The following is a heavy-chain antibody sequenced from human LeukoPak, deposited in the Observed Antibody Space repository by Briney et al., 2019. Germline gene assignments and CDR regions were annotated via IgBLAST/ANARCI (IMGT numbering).Heavy chain of an antibody. CDR2: INHNGNVN. CDR1: GFTFSSYW. V-gene: IGHV3-7*03. Sequence: QPGGSLRLSCAASGFTFSSYWMNWARQAPRKGLEWVASINHNGNVNYYVDSVKGRFTVSRDSAKNSLYLQMNSLRPEDTALYYCVKDMNPGGADVWGQGTTVTVSS. J-gene: IGHJ6*02. D-gene: IGHD3-10*01. CDR3: VKDMNPGGADV.